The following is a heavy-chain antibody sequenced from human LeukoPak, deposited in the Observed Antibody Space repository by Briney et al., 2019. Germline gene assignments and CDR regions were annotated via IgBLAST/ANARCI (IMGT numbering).Heavy chain of an antibody. D-gene: IGHD5-18*01. V-gene: IGHV4-30-4*01. CDR2: IYYSGST. CDR1: GGSISSGDYY. Sequence: PSETLSPTCTVSGGSISSGDYYWSWIRQPPGKGLEWIGYIYYSGSTYYNPSLKSRVTISVDTSKNQFSLKLSSVTAADTAVYYCARDLGYSYGYYYYYGMDVWGQGTTVTVSS. CDR3: ARDLGYSYGYYYYYGMDV. J-gene: IGHJ6*02.